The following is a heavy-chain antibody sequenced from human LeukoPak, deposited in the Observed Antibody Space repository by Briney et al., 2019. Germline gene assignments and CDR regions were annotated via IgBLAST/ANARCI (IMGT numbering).Heavy chain of an antibody. CDR2: ISVSGADT. V-gene: IGHV3-23*01. J-gene: IGHJ4*02. CDR1: GFTFTNYV. Sequence: PGGSLRLSCAASGFTFTNYVMTWVRQAPGKGLEWLSGISVSGADTYYADSVKGRFTISRDNSKNTVSLRRNSLRAEDSAIYYCASRKEYSTSSVFYWGQGTLVTVSS. D-gene: IGHD6-6*01. CDR3: ASRKEYSTSSVFY.